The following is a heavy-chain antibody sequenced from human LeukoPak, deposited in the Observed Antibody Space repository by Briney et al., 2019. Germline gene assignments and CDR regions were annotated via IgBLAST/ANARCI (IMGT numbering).Heavy chain of an antibody. CDR2: INPNSGGT. CDR3: ARDRSPRKYYGSGSYSEFDY. J-gene: IGHJ4*02. V-gene: IGHV1-2*06. Sequence: GASVKVSCKASGYTFTGYYMHWVRQAPGQGLEWMGRINPNSGGTNYAQKFQGRVTMTRDTSTSTAYMELSRLRSDDTAVYYCARDRSPRKYYGSGSYSEFDYWGQGTLVTVSS. D-gene: IGHD3-10*01. CDR1: GYTFTGYY.